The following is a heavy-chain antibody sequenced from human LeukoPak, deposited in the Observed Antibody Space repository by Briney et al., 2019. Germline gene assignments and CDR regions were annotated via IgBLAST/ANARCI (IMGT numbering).Heavy chain of an antibody. D-gene: IGHD4-23*01. J-gene: IGHJ5*02. CDR3: ARDLLVTPGCNWFDP. V-gene: IGHV1-46*01. CDR2: INPSGGST. Sequence: EASVKVSCKASGYTFTSYYMHWVRQAPGQGLEWMGIINPSGGSTSYAQKFQGRVTMTRDTSTSTVYMELSSLRSEDTAVYYCARDLLVTPGCNWFDPWGQGTLVTVSS. CDR1: GYTFTSYY.